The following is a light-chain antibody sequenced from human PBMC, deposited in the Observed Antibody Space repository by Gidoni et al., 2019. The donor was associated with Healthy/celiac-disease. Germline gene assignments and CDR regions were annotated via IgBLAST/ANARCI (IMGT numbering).Light chain of an antibody. CDR3: SSYTSSSTYV. Sequence: QSALTQPASVSGSPGQSITISCTGTSSDVGGYNYVSWYQQHPGKAPKLMIYEVSNRPSGVSNRFSGLQAEDEADYDCSSYTSSSTYVFGTGTKVTVL. J-gene: IGLJ1*01. V-gene: IGLV2-14*01. CDR2: EVS. CDR1: SSDVGGYNY.